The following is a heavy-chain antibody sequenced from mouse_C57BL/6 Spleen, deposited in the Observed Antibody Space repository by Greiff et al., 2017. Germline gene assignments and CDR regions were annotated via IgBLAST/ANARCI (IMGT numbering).Heavy chain of an antibody. D-gene: IGHD2-1*01. CDR2: IDPSDSYT. V-gene: IGHV1-59*01. CDR3: ARKRGLLFSWLAY. CDR1: GYTFTSYW. J-gene: IGHJ3*01. Sequence: QVQLKQPGAELVRPGTSVKLSCKASGYTFTSYWMHWVKQRPGQGLEWIGVIDPSDSYTNYNQKFKGKATLTVDTSSSTAYMQLSSLTSEDSAVYYCARKRGLLFSWLAYWGQGTLVTVSA.